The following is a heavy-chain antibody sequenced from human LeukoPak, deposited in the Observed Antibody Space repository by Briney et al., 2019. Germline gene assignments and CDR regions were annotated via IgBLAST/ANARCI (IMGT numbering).Heavy chain of an antibody. CDR1: SGSISSSSYY. CDR2: IYYSGST. Sequence: PSETLSLTCTVSSGSISSSSYYWGWIRQPPGKGLEWIGSIYYSGSTYYNPSLKSRVTILVDTSKNQFSLKLSSVTAADMAVYYCAKAGTTGIHHWFDPWGQGNLVTVSS. CDR3: AKAGTTGIHHWFDP. V-gene: IGHV4-39*07. J-gene: IGHJ5*02. D-gene: IGHD1-1*01.